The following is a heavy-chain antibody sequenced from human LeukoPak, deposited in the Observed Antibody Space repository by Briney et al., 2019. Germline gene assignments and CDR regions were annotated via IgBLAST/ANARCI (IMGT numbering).Heavy chain of an antibody. Sequence: SVKVSCKTSGYLFTGFYIHWVRQAPGQGLQWLGGIIPHVGSPRYTERLQDRITITADESTTTAYLELSSLRSDDTAVYYCARGGLVYDFLTGYYAPGLEYFHHWGQGSLVTVSS. V-gene: IGHV1-69*13. D-gene: IGHD3/OR15-3a*01. CDR3: ARGGLVYDFLTGYYAPGLEYFHH. CDR2: IIPHVGSP. CDR1: GYLFTGFY. J-gene: IGHJ1*01.